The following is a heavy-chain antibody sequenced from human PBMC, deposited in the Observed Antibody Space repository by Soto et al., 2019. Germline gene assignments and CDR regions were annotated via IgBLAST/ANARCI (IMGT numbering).Heavy chain of an antibody. J-gene: IGHJ4*02. CDR3: ARGLYSSSSFDY. Sequence: QLQLQESGPGLVKPSETLSLTCTVSGGSISSSSYYWGWIRQPPGKGLEWIGSIYYSGSTYYNPSLKSRVTISVDTSKNQFSLKLSSVTAADTAVYYCARGLYSSSSFDYWGQGTLVTVSS. D-gene: IGHD6-6*01. CDR2: IYYSGST. CDR1: GGSISSSSYY. V-gene: IGHV4-39*01.